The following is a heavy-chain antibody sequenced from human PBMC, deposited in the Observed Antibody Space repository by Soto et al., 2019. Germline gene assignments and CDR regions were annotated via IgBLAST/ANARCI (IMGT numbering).Heavy chain of an antibody. CDR1: GFTFNSYG. Sequence: GGSLRLSCAASGFTFNSYGMHWVRQAPGKGLEWVAVISYDGSNKYYADSVKGRFTISRDNSKNTLYLQMNSLRTEDTAVYYCAKYAGSGYAFDYWGQGTLVTVSS. V-gene: IGHV3-30*18. CDR2: ISYDGSNK. D-gene: IGHD5-12*01. J-gene: IGHJ4*02. CDR3: AKYAGSGYAFDY.